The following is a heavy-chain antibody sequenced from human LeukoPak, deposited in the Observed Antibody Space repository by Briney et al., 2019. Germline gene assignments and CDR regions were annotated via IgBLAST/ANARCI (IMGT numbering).Heavy chain of an antibody. Sequence: PSETLSLTCTVSGGSISSRSYYWGWIRQPPGKGLEWIGNIHYSGTIYYNPSLKSRVTISEDWSKNEFSLKLNSVTAADTAVYYCTRGPDNAKLGYWGQGTLVTVSS. CDR3: TRGPDNAKLGY. J-gene: IGHJ4*02. D-gene: IGHD1-1*01. CDR2: IHYSGTI. V-gene: IGHV4-39*07. CDR1: GGSISSRSYY.